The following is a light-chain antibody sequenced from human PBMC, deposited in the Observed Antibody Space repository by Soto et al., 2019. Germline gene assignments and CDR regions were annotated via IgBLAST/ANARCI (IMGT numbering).Light chain of an antibody. Sequence: DIQMTQSPATLSSSVGDRVTITCRASQSISRSLAWYQQKPGKAPKLLIYDASSLESGVPSRFSGSGSGTEFTLSVSSLQPDDFAAYYCQQYNSYVWTFGQGTKVDI. CDR3: QQYNSYVWT. CDR1: QSISRS. CDR2: DAS. V-gene: IGKV1-5*01. J-gene: IGKJ1*01.